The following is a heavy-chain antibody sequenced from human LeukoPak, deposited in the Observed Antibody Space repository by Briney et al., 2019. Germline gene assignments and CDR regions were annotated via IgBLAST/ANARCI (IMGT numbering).Heavy chain of an antibody. CDR2: INPSGGST. CDR1: GYTFTSYY. D-gene: IGHD3-3*01. V-gene: IGHV1-46*01. CDR3: ARGRGYDFWSGYRYFDY. Sequence: ASVKVSCKASGYTFTSYYMHWVRQAPGQGLEWMGIINPSGGSTSYAQKFQGRVTMTRDTSTSTVYMELSSLRSEDTAVYYCARGRGYDFWSGYRYFDYWGQGTLVTVSS. J-gene: IGHJ4*02.